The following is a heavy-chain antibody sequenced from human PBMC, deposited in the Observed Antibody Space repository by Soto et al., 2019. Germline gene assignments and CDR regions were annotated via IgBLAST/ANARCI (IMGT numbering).Heavy chain of an antibody. V-gene: IGHV1-8*01. CDR3: AGPWNKQ. CDR2: MNPNSGNT. J-gene: IGHJ4*02. Sequence: QVQQVQSGAEVKKPGASVKVSCKASGYTFTSYDINWVRQATGQGLEWMGWMNPNSGNTGYAQKFQGRFTMTRDTSISTAYMELRSLRSEGTAVYYCAGPWNKQWGQGTLVTVSS. D-gene: IGHD1-1*01. CDR1: GYTFTSYD.